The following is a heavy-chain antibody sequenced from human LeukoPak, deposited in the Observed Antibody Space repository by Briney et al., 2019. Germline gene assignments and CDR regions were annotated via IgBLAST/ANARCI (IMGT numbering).Heavy chain of an antibody. CDR3: ARVYYSNSYDYWYFDL. CDR1: GGSISSSSYY. V-gene: IGHV4-39*07. CDR2: IHYSGST. Sequence: SETLSLTCTVSGGSISSSSYYWAWIRQPPGKGLEWIGSIHYSGSTYYNPSLQSRVTISIDTSKNQFSLKLRFVTAADTAVYYCARVYYSNSYDYWYFDLWGRGTLVTVSS. D-gene: IGHD6-13*01. J-gene: IGHJ2*01.